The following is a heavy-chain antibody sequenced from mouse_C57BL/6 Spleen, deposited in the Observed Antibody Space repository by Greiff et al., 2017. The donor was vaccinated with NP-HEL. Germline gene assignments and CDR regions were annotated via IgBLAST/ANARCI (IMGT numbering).Heavy chain of an antibody. CDR2: IYPGDGDT. V-gene: IGHV1-80*01. Sequence: QVHVKQSGAELVKPGASVKISCKASGYAFSSYWMNWVKQRPGKGLEWIGQIYPGDGDTNYNGKFKGKATLTADKSSSTAYMQLSSLTSEDSAVYFCARSDYDVGGAMDYWGQGTSVTVSS. J-gene: IGHJ4*01. CDR3: ARSDYDVGGAMDY. D-gene: IGHD2-4*01. CDR1: GYAFSSYW.